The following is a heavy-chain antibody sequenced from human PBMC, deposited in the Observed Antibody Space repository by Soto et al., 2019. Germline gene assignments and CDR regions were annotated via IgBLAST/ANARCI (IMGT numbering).Heavy chain of an antibody. CDR1: GFSLSTSGVG. J-gene: IGHJ5*02. V-gene: IGHV2-5*01. CDR2: IFWNDDK. CDR3: AHRQTFNWFDP. Sequence: QITLKESGPTLVKPTQTLTLTCTFSGFSLSTSGVGVGWIRQPPGKALEWLALIFWNDDKRYSPSLNSRLTITKDTSKNQVVLTMTNMDPVDTATYFCAHRQTFNWFDPRGQGTLVTVSS.